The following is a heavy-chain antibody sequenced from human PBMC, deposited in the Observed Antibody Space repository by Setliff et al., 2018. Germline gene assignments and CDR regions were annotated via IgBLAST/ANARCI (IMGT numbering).Heavy chain of an antibody. V-gene: IGHV3-23*01. CDR1: GLTFNSYA. CDR2: IIGSGIST. D-gene: IGHD3-3*01. J-gene: IGHJ4*01. Sequence: PGGSLRLSCAASGLTFNSYAMSWVRQAPGKGLEWVSTIIGSGISTYYADSVQGRVTISRDNHKNTLHLQMNSLSVEDTAIYYCAKSPHDFWSGRVFFDYWGQGRLVTVSS. CDR3: AKSPHDFWSGRVFFDY.